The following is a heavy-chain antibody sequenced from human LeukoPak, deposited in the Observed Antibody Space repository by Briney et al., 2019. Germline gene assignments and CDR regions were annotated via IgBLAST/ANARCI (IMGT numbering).Heavy chain of an antibody. J-gene: IGHJ4*02. V-gene: IGHV4-59*01. Sequence: SETLSLTCTVSGGSIRSYYWSWIRQPPGKGLEWIGYIYYSGSTNYNPSLKSRVTISVDTSKNQFSLKLSSVTAADTAVYYCATEDSSGSLDYWGQGTLVTVSS. CDR1: GGSIRSYY. D-gene: IGHD3-22*01. CDR3: ATEDSSGSLDY. CDR2: IYYSGST.